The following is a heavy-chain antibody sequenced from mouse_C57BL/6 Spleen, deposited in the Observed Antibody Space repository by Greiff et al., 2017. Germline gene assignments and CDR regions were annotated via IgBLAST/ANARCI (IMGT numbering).Heavy chain of an antibody. V-gene: IGHV1-42*01. Sequence: VQLKESGPELVKPGASVKISCKASGYSFTGYYMNWVKQSPEKSLEWIGEINPSTGGTTYNQKFKAKATLTVDKSSSTAYMQLKSLTSEDSAVYYCERRRYYGSSCPYAMDYWGQGTSVTVSS. J-gene: IGHJ4*01. CDR2: INPSTGGT. CDR1: GYSFTGYY. CDR3: ERRRYYGSSCPYAMDY. D-gene: IGHD1-1*01.